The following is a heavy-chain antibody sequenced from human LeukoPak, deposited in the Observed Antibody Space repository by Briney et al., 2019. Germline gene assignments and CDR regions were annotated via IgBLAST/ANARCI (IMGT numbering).Heavy chain of an antibody. CDR2: INHSGST. V-gene: IGHV4-34*01. Sequence: PSETLSLTCAVYGGSFSGYYWSWIRQPPGKGLEWIGEINHSGSTNYNPSLKSRVTISVDTSKNQFSLKLSSVTAADTAVYYCARKQLWPNYFDYWGQGTLVTVSS. D-gene: IGHD5-18*01. CDR1: GGSFSGYY. CDR3: ARKQLWPNYFDY. J-gene: IGHJ4*02.